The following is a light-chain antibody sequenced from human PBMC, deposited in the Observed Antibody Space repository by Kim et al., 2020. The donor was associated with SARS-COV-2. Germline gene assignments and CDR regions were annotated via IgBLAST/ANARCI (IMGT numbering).Light chain of an antibody. Sequence: LSPGERATLSCRASQSVSSSYLAWYQQKPGQAPRLLIYGASYRATGIPDRFSGSGSGTDFTLTISRLEPEDFAVYYCQQHGSSPPTFGQGTKLEIK. V-gene: IGKV3-20*01. CDR1: QSVSSSY. CDR3: QQHGSSPPT. J-gene: IGKJ2*01. CDR2: GAS.